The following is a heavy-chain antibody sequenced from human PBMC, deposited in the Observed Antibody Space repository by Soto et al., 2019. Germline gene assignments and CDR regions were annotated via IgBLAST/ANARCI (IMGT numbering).Heavy chain of an antibody. CDR3: ARLGYCSSTSCYRGENYYYYGMDV. CDR1: GGSISSSNW. CDR2: IYHSGST. D-gene: IGHD2-2*02. J-gene: IGHJ6*02. Sequence: SETLSLTCAVSGGSISSSNWWSWVRQPPGKGLEWIGEIYHSGSTNYNPSFKSRVTISVDKSKNQFSLKLSSVTAADTAVYYCARLGYCSSTSCYRGENYYYYGMDVWGQGTTVTVSS. V-gene: IGHV4-4*02.